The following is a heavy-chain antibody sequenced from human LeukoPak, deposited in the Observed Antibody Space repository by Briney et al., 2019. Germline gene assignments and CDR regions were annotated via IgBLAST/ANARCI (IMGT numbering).Heavy chain of an antibody. CDR2: IFYSGTT. J-gene: IGHJ5*02. D-gene: IGHD4-17*01. V-gene: IGHV4-59*12. Sequence: SETLSLTCTVSGGSISSYYWSWIRQPPGKGLEWLGYIFYSGTTNYNPSLKSRVTISVDTSKNQFSLKLRSVTAADTAMYYCARAGHSPVMTTETVICNWFDPWGQGTLITVSS. CDR3: ARAGHSPVMTTETVICNWFDP. CDR1: GGSISSYY.